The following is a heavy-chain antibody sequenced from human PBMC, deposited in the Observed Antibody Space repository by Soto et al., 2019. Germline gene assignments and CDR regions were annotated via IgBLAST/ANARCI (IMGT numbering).Heavy chain of an antibody. CDR2: INNDGRTT. J-gene: IGHJ6*02. CDR1: GFTFRSYW. CDR3: ARGILGYYYAMDV. V-gene: IGHV3-74*01. Sequence: GGSLRLSCAVSGFTFRSYWMHWVRQTPGTGLVWVSRINNDGRTTIYADSVKGRFSISRDNTKNTLYLETNSLRGEDTALYYCARGILGYYYAMDVWGQGTTVTVSS.